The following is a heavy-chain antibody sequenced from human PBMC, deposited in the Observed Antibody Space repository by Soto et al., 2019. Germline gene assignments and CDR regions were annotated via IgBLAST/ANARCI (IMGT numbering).Heavy chain of an antibody. CDR3: ASAGGAGLNLIFFFDY. CDR2: ISYGGTNK. D-gene: IGHD3-3*01. V-gene: IGHV3-30-3*01. Sequence: GGSLRLSCAASGFSFSSYAMHWVRQAPGKGLEWVASISYGGTNKYYADSVKGRFTISRDNSENTLYLQMNSLRPEDTAVFYCASAGGAGLNLIFFFDYWGLGTLVTVSS. CDR1: GFSFSSYA. J-gene: IGHJ4*02.